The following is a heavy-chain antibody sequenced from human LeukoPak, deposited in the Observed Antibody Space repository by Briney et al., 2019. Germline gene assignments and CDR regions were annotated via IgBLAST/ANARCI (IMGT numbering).Heavy chain of an antibody. D-gene: IGHD7-27*01. Sequence: ASVKVSCKASGYSFTSHGISWVRQAPGQGLEWMGWITAHNGNTKYARKVQGRVTMTTDTTTSTAYMELRSLRSDDTAVYYCARERVFLGDAFDIWGQGTMVTVSS. V-gene: IGHV1-18*01. CDR3: ARERVFLGDAFDI. CDR1: GYSFTSHG. J-gene: IGHJ3*02. CDR2: ITAHNGNT.